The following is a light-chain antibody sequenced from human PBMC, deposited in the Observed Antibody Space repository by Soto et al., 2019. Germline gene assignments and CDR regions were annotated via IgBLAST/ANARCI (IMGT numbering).Light chain of an antibody. CDR3: QRYNNWPLT. CDR1: QSVSSK. CDR2: GAS. Sequence: EIVMTQSPATLSVSPGERATLSCRASQSVSSKLAWYQQKRGQAPRLLIYGASTRATGVPARFSGSRSGTEFTLTINSLQSEDFAVYYCQRYNNWPLTFGGGTKVDIK. V-gene: IGKV3-15*01. J-gene: IGKJ4*01.